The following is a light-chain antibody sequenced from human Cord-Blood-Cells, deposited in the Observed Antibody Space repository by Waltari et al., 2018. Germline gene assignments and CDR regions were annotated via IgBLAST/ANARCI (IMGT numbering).Light chain of an antibody. CDR1: QDISNY. CDR2: DAS. CDR3: QQYDNLPFT. Sequence: DIQMSQSPSSLSAAVGDRVTITCQASQDISNYLNWYQQKPAKAPKLLIYDASNLETGVPSSFSGSGSGTDFTFTISSLQPEDIATYYCQQYDNLPFTFGPGTKVDIK. J-gene: IGKJ3*01. V-gene: IGKV1-33*01.